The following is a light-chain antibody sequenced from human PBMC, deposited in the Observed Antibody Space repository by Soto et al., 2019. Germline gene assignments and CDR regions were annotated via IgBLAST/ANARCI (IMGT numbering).Light chain of an antibody. CDR2: AAS. J-gene: IGKJ3*01. V-gene: IGKV1-9*01. CDR1: QGITYS. Sequence: IQLTQSPSSLSASVGDRVTITCRASQGITYSLAWYQQKPGKAPKLLIYAASTLQSGVPSRFGGSGSGTDFTLTISSLQPEDFATYYCQQVDSYPRTFGPGTTVDIK. CDR3: QQVDSYPRT.